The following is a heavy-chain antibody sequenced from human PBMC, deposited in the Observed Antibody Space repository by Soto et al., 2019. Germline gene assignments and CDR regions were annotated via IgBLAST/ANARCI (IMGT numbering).Heavy chain of an antibody. CDR1: GGSISSYY. CDR2: IHYSGRT. Sequence: QVQLQESGPGLVKPSETLSLTCTVSGGSISSYYWSWIRQSPGKGLEWIGYIHYSGRTYYNPSLKSRLTISLDTSKYQFSLRLNSLTAADTAVYYCARRSPPPAVDVGWAFDIWGQGTIVTVSS. J-gene: IGHJ3*02. CDR3: ARRSPPPAVDVGWAFDI. V-gene: IGHV4-59*08. D-gene: IGHD5-12*01.